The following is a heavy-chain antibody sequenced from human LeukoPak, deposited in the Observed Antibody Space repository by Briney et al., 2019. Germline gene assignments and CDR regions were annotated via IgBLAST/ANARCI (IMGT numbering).Heavy chain of an antibody. V-gene: IGHV3-30*03. J-gene: IGHJ5*02. CDR1: GFTFSSYG. CDR3: ARDSSYYYDSSGYLGWFDP. D-gene: IGHD3-22*01. Sequence: GGSLRLSCAASGFTFSSYGMHWVRQAPGKGLEWVAVISYDGSNKYYADSVKGRFTISRDNSKNTLYLQMNSLRAEDTAVYYCARDSSYYYDSSGYLGWFDPWGQGTLVTVSS. CDR2: ISYDGSNK.